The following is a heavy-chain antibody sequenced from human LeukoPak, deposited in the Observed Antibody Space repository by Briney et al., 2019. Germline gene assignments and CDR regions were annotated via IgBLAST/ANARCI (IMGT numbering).Heavy chain of an antibody. CDR2: ISWNSGSI. Sequence: GGSLRLSCAASGFTFDDYAMHWVRQAPGKGLEWVSGISWNSGSIGYADSVKGRFTISRDNAKNSLYLQMNSLRAEDTALYYCAKDVWYGGQTGLVAAFDIWGQGTMVTVSS. J-gene: IGHJ3*02. V-gene: IGHV3-9*01. CDR3: AKDVWYGGQTGLVAAFDI. D-gene: IGHD3-16*01. CDR1: GFTFDDYA.